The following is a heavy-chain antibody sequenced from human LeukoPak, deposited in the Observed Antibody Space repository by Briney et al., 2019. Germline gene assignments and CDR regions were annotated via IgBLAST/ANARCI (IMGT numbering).Heavy chain of an antibody. D-gene: IGHD2-15*01. CDR3: AKDRLRYCTGGNCYSPVDY. CDR1: GFTFDDYA. Sequence: GGSLRLSCVASGFTFDDYAMHWVRQAQGKGLEWVSGISYNSGNIGYADSVKGRFTISRDNAKNSLYLQMTSLRAEDTAVYYCAKDRLRYCTGGNCYSPVDYWGQGTLVTVSS. V-gene: IGHV3-9*01. CDR2: ISYNSGNI. J-gene: IGHJ4*01.